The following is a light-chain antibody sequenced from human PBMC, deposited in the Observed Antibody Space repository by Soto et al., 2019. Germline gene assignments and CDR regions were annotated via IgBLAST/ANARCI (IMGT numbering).Light chain of an antibody. J-gene: IGKJ1*01. CDR1: KSVSSN. V-gene: IGKV3-15*01. CDR2: GAS. CDR3: QQYNNWPPLT. Sequence: EIVMTQSPATLSVSPGDIATLSCRASKSVSSNLAWYQQKPGQAPRLLIYGASTRATGIPARFSGSGSGTAFTPPISSLQSEDVSAYYCQQYNNWPPLTFGQGTKVEIK.